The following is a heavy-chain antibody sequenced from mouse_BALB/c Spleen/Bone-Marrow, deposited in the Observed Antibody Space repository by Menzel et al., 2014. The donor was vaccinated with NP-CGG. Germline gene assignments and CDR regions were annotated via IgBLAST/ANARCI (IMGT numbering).Heavy chain of an antibody. D-gene: IGHD1-1*01. V-gene: IGHV2-2*02. J-gene: IGHJ2*01. CDR1: GFSLFSYG. CDR3: ARMDFYGGY. CDR2: IWGGGNT. Sequence: VQLQQPGPGQVQPSQSLSITCTVSGFSLFSYGVHWVRQSPGKGLEWLGVIWGGGNTDYNTAFISRLNISKDNSKSLVFFRMNSLQTNDTAIYYCARMDFYGGYWGQGTTLTVSS.